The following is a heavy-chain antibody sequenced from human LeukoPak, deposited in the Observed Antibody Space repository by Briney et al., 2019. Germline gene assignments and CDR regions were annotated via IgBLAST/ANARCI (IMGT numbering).Heavy chain of an antibody. CDR2: ISSSGYYI. CDR1: GFTVSSNY. D-gene: IGHD6-13*01. CDR3: ARVELGSPYYYFDY. V-gene: IGHV3-21*01. J-gene: IGHJ4*02. Sequence: KPGGSLRLSCAASGFTVSSNYMSWVRQTPGKGLEWVSSISSSGYYIYYADSVKGRFTISRDNANNSLYLQMNSLRAEDTAVYYCARVELGSPYYYFDYWGQGTLVTVSS.